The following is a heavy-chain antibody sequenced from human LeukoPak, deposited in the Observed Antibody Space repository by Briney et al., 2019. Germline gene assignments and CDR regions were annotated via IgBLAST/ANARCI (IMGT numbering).Heavy chain of an antibody. CDR3: ARDRYSSTSWFDP. D-gene: IGHD6-19*01. CDR1: GGSISSYH. V-gene: IGHV4-59*01. Sequence: SETLSLTCTVSGGSISSYHWSWIRQPPGKGLEWIGYIYYSGSTNYNPSLKSRVTISVDTSKNQFSLKLSSVTAADTAVYYCARDRYSSTSWFDPWGQGTLVTVSS. CDR2: IYYSGST. J-gene: IGHJ5*02.